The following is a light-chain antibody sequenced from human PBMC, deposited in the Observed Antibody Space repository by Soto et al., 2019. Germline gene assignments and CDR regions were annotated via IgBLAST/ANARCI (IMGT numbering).Light chain of an antibody. J-gene: IGKJ1*01. V-gene: IGKV1-5*01. CDR2: DAS. Sequence: DIQMTQSPSTLSASVGDRVTITCRASQSINTWLAWYQQKPGKAPMVLIYDASNLESGVPSRFSGSGSGTEFTLTINSLQPDDFATYYCQQYNNYPWTFGQETKVDIK. CDR1: QSINTW. CDR3: QQYNNYPWT.